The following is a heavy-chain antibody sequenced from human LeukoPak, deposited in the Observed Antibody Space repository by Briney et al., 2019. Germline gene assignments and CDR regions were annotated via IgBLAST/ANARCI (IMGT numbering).Heavy chain of an antibody. CDR1: GFTFSSYA. J-gene: IGHJ6*02. D-gene: IGHD3-10*01. CDR3: ASSSTGGMDV. CDR2: ISYDGSNK. V-gene: IGHV3-30-3*01. Sequence: GGSLRLSCAASGFTFSSYAMHWVRQAPGKGLEWVAVISYDGSNKYYADSVKGRFTISRDNSKNTLYLQMNSLRAEDTAVYYCASSSTGGMDVWGQGTTVTVSS.